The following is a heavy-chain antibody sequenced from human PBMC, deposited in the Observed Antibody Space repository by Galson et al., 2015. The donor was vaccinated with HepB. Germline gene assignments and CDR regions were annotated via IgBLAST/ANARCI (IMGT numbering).Heavy chain of an antibody. D-gene: IGHD3-22*01. Sequence: PALVKPTQTLTVTCTLSGFSIKNDGMGVGWIRQPPGKALEWLAVIYWNDDKYYRPSLKSRLTITKDTSKNQVVLTMTNMDPVDTATYYCAHTYYYDSSGPFDYWGQGTLVTVSS. V-gene: IGHV2-5*01. CDR1: GFSIKNDGMG. J-gene: IGHJ4*02. CDR2: IYWNDDK. CDR3: AHTYYYDSSGPFDY.